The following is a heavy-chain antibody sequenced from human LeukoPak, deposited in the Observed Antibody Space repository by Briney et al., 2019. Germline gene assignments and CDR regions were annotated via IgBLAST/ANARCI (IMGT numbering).Heavy chain of an antibody. CDR1: RFTFSSFE. Sequence: GGSLRLSCAVSRFTFSSFEMNWVRQAPGKGLERVSYISRSGSTIYYADSVKGRFTISRDTAKNSLYLQMNSLRAEDTAVYYCARYDYWGQGTLVTVSS. V-gene: IGHV3-48*03. CDR2: ISRSGSTI. CDR3: ARYDY. J-gene: IGHJ4*02.